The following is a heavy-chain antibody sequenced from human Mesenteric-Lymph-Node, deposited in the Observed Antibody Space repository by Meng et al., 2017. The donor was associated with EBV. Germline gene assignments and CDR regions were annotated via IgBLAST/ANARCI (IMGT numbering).Heavy chain of an antibody. CDR3: ARSSYGSGSYSPFDF. J-gene: IGHJ4*02. CDR1: GGSFTDHY. Sequence: QVQLKQWGQGLLNPSETLSLTCTVYGGSFTDHYWTWIRQPPGKGLEWIAEINHSGGTNYNLSLKNRVTISIDLSKNHFSLKVSSVTAADTAVYYCARSSYGSGSYSPFDFWGEGNLVTVSS. D-gene: IGHD3-10*01. V-gene: IGHV4-34*01. CDR2: INHSGGT.